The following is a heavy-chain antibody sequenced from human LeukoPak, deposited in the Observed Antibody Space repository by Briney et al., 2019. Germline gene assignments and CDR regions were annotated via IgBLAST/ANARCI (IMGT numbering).Heavy chain of an antibody. V-gene: IGHV4-30-4*08. CDR1: GNSISSGDYY. Sequence: TLSLTCTVSGNSISSGDYYWSWTRQPPGKGLEWIGYIYYSGSTSYNPSLKSRVTISGDTSKNQFSLKLSSVTAADTAVYYCARDRGSSGVDCWGQGTLVTVSS. D-gene: IGHD2-15*01. J-gene: IGHJ4*02. CDR3: ARDRGSSGVDC. CDR2: IYYSGST.